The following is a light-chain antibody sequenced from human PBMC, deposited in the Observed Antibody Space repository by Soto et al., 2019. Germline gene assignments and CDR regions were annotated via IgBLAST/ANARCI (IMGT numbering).Light chain of an antibody. CDR2: TAG. J-gene: IGKJ2*01. CDR3: QQTYSTPYT. CDR1: QRITTY. Sequence: IQMTQSPSSLSASVGDRVTITCRASQRITTYLNWYQQKPGNAPKLLITTAGTLQRGVPSRFSGSGSGTDFTLTIPSLQREDFATYFCQQTYSTPYTFGQGTKLEIQ. V-gene: IGKV1-39*01.